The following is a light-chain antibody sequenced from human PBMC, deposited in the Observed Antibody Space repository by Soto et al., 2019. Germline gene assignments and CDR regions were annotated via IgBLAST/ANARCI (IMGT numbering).Light chain of an antibody. Sequence: DTQMTQSPSTLSASVGDTVTITCRARQNINNWLAWYQQKPEKVPKLLIYGASTLKDGGLSRFGGGRAGTEYTLTINSLQPDDFAPYYCQRYDGYFGQGTKLEIK. J-gene: IGKJ2*01. CDR3: QRYDGY. V-gene: IGKV1-5*01. CDR2: GAS. CDR1: QNINNW.